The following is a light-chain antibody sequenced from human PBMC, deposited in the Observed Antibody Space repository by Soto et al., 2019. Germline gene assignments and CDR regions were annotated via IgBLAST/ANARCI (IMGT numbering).Light chain of an antibody. J-gene: IGLJ1*01. CDR3: SSYTTNSTYV. CDR1: SSNIGAGYD. V-gene: IGLV1-40*01. Sequence: QSVLTQPPSVSGAPGQRVTISCTGSSSNIGAGYDVHWYQQLPGTAPKLLIYGNSNRPSGVPDRFSGSKSGNTASLTISGLQAEDEADYYCSSYTTNSTYVFGTGTKLTVL. CDR2: GNS.